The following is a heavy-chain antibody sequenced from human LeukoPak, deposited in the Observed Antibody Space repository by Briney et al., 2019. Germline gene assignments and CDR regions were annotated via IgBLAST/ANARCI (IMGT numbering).Heavy chain of an antibody. J-gene: IGHJ6*03. V-gene: IGHV1-18*01. CDR1: GYTFTSYG. CDR2: ISAYNGNT. Sequence: GASVKVSCKASGYTFTSYGISWVRQAPGQGLEWMGWISAYNGNTNYAQNFQGRVTMTSDTSITTTYMELSRLRSDDTAVYYCARDPRVVATRVSYMDVWGKGTTVTVSS. D-gene: IGHD2-21*02. CDR3: ARDPRVVATRVSYMDV.